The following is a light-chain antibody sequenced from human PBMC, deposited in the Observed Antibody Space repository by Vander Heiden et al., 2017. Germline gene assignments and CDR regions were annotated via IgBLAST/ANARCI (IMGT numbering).Light chain of an antibody. CDR3: QQYNSYSYT. CDR1: QSISSW. CDR2: DAS. V-gene: IGKV1-5*01. J-gene: IGKJ2*01. Sequence: DTQITQSPSTLSASVGDRVTITCRASQSISSWLAWYQQKPGKAPKLLIYDASSLESGVPSRFSGSGSGTEFTLTISSLQPDDFATYYCQQYNSYSYTFGQGTKLEIK.